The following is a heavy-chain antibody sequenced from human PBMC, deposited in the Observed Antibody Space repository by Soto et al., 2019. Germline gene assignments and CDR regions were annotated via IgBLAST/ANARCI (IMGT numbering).Heavy chain of an antibody. CDR3: ARGGITIPPDV. CDR1: GYTFTSYA. V-gene: IGHV1-3*05. J-gene: IGHJ6*02. CDR2: INAGNGNT. D-gene: IGHD3-3*01. Sequence: QVQLVQSGAEEKKPGASVKVSCKASGYTFTSYAMHRVRQAPGQRLEWMGWINAGNGNTKYSQKFQGRVTITRDTSASTAYMELSSLRSEDTAVYYCARGGITIPPDVWGQGTTVTVSS.